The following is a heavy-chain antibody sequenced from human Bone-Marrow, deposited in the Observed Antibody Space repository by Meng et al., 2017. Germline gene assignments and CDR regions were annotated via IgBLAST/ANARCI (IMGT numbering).Heavy chain of an antibody. D-gene: IGHD4-23*01. V-gene: IGHV1-69*06. J-gene: IGHJ4*02. Sequence: SVKVSCKASGYTFTGYYIHWVRQAPGQGLEWMGGIIPIFGTANYAQKFQGRVTITADKSTSTAYMELSSLRSEDTAVYYCARGGEDYGGNRAPLRDWGQGTLVTVSS. CDR3: ARGGEDYGGNRAPLRD. CDR1: GYTFTGYY. CDR2: IIPIFGTA.